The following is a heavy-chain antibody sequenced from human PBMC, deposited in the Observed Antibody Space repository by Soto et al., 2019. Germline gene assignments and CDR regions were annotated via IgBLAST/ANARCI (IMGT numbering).Heavy chain of an antibody. J-gene: IGHJ6*02. CDR1: GFTFSSYA. CDR3: AREDYYGSGGMDV. Sequence: QVQLVESGGGVVQPGRSLRLSCAASGFTFSSYAMHWVRQAPGKGLEWVAVISYDGSNKYYADSVKGRFTISRDNSKNPLYLQMNSLRAEDTAVYYCAREDYYGSGGMDVWGQGTTVTVSS. CDR2: ISYDGSNK. V-gene: IGHV3-30-3*01. D-gene: IGHD3-10*01.